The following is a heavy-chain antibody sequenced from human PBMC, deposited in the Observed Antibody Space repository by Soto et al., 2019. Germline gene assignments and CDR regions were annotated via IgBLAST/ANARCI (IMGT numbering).Heavy chain of an antibody. Sequence: PGGSLRLSCAASGFTFSSYGMHWVRQAPGKGLEWVAVISYDGSNKYYADSVKGRFTISRDNSKNTLYLQMNSLRAEDTAVYYCAKERTRMTIMYYFDYWGQGTLVTVSS. CDR1: GFTFSSYG. CDR3: AKERTRMTIMYYFDY. CDR2: ISYDGSNK. V-gene: IGHV3-30*18. D-gene: IGHD4-17*01. J-gene: IGHJ4*02.